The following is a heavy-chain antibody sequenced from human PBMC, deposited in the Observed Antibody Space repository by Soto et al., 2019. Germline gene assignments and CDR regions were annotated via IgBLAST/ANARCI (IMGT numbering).Heavy chain of an antibody. CDR3: ARRYGYSFDY. CDR1: GASMNNYY. CDR2: IYYSGST. J-gene: IGHJ4*02. Sequence: SETLSLTCTVSGASMNNYYWSWIRQPPGKGLEWIGYIYYSGSTNYNPSLESRVTISLDTSKNQFSLKLSSVTAADTAVYYCARRYGYSFDYWGQGTLVTVSS. V-gene: IGHV4-59*01. D-gene: IGHD4-4*01.